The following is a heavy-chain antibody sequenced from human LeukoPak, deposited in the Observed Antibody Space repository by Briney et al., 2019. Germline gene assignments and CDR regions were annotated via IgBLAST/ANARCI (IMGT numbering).Heavy chain of an antibody. CDR1: GFTFGDYA. D-gene: IGHD1-1*01. Sequence: GGSLRLSCTASGFTFGDYAMSWIRQAPGKGLEWVGFIRSKAYGETADYAASVKGRFTISRDDSKAIAYLQMNSLKTEDTAVYHCTRDRGAYNLYDYWGQGTLITVSS. V-gene: IGHV3-49*03. CDR2: IRSKAYGETA. J-gene: IGHJ4*02. CDR3: TRDRGAYNLYDY.